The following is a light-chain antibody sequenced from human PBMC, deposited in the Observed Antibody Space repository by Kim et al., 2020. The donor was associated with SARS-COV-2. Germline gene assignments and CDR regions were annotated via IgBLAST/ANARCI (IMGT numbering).Light chain of an antibody. Sequence: SRGERATRSGRASQSVSSYLALYQQKAGQTPRLLIYDASNRATGIPAMYSGSGSGTDFTLTISSLEPEDFAVYYCQQRSNWPITFGQGTRLEIK. CDR3: QQRSNWPIT. V-gene: IGKV3-11*01. CDR2: DAS. J-gene: IGKJ5*01. CDR1: QSVSSY.